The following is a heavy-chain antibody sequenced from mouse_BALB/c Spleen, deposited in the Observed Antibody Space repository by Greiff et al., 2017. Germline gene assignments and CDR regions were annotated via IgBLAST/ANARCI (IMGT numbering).Heavy chain of an antibody. D-gene: IGHD1-2*01. Sequence: VKLMESGAELVRPGVSVKISCKGSGYTFTDYAMHWVKQSHAKSLEWIGVISTYYGDASYNQKFKGKATMTVDKSSSTAYMELARLTSEDSAIYYYARDYYGPYYAMDDWGQGTSVTVSS. CDR1: GYTFTDYA. CDR2: ISTYYGDA. J-gene: IGHJ4*01. CDR3: ARDYYGPYYAMDD. V-gene: IGHV1S137*01.